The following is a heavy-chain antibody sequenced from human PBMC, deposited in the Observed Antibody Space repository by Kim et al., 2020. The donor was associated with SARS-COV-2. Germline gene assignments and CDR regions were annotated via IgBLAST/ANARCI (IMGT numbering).Heavy chain of an antibody. J-gene: IGHJ6*02. Sequence: KYSQKFQGRVTITRDTSASTAYMELSSLRSEDTAVYYCARVPIRYSRMDVWGQGTTVTVSS. V-gene: IGHV1-3*01. CDR3: ARVPIRYSRMDV. D-gene: IGHD6-13*01.